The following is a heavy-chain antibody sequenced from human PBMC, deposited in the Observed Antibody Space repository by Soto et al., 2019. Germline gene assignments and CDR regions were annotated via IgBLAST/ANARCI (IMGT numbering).Heavy chain of an antibody. V-gene: IGHV1-24*01. CDR1: GYTLSELS. Sequence: QVQLVQSGADVKKPGASVKVSCKVSGYTLSELSMNWVRQAPGKGLEWMGGFDPKDGETLYAQKLQGRVSMTEDTSTDTAYMELSSLISDDTARYYCAVRYNSGWGFGVWGQGTLVTVSS. D-gene: IGHD6-19*01. J-gene: IGHJ4*02. CDR3: AVRYNSGWGFGV. CDR2: FDPKDGET.